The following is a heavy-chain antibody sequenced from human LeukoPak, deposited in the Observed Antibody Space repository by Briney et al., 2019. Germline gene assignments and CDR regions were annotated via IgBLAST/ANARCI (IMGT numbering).Heavy chain of an antibody. CDR2: ISGSGGST. J-gene: IGHJ3*02. V-gene: IGHV3-23*01. D-gene: IGHD3-3*01. Sequence: GGSLRLSCAASGFTFSSYAMSWVRQAPGKGLEWVSAISGSGGSTYYADSVKGRFTISRDNSKDTLYLQMNSLRAEDTAVYYCAKEKGGIFGVPDDAFDIWGQGTMVTVSS. CDR1: GFTFSSYA. CDR3: AKEKGGIFGVPDDAFDI.